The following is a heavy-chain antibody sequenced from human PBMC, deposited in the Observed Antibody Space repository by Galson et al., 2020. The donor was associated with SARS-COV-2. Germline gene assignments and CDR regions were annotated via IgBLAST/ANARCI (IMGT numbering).Heavy chain of an antibody. Sequence: SCAASGFTFSSYWMHWVRQAPGKGLVWVSRIYSEGSSTDYADSVKGRVTISGDNAKNTLYLQMNSLRAEDTAVYYCARGDMRNDYFDYWGQGTLVTVSS. CDR1: GFTFSSYW. J-gene: IGHJ4*02. V-gene: IGHV3-74*01. D-gene: IGHD3-16*01. CDR2: IYSEGSST. CDR3: ARGDMRNDYFDY.